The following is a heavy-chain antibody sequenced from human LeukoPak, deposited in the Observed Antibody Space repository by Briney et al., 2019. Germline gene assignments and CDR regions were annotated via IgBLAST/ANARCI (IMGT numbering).Heavy chain of an antibody. CDR2: IIPILGIA. CDR3: ARVPGYSSGWGLSRGFDP. V-gene: IGHV1-69*04. CDR1: GCTFSSYA. J-gene: IGHJ5*02. Sequence: GGSVNVSCKASGCTFSSYAISWVRQAPGQGLEWVGRIIPILGIANYAHSFQGRVTITANKSTRTAYMELNSLGSEHTAVYYCARVPGYSSGWGLSRGFDPWGQGTLVTVSS. D-gene: IGHD6-19*01.